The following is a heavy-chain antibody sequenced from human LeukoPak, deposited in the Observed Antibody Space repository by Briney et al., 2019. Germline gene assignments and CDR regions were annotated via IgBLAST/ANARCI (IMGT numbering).Heavy chain of an antibody. D-gene: IGHD6-19*01. CDR3: ARVFRRERWLVAFDY. J-gene: IGHJ4*02. Sequence: ASVKVSCKASGYTFTCYGISGVRQAPGQGLEWMGWISAYNGNTNYAQKLQGRVTMTTDTSTSTAYMELRSLRSDDTAVYYCARVFRRERWLVAFDYWGQGTLVTVSS. CDR1: GYTFTCYG. V-gene: IGHV1-18*01. CDR2: ISAYNGNT.